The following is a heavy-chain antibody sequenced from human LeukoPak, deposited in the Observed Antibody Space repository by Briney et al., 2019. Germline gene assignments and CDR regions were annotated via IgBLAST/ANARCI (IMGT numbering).Heavy chain of an antibody. V-gene: IGHV1-2*02. J-gene: IGHJ4*02. CDR1: GYIFTGYY. CDR2: INPNSGGT. CDR3: AAWPSGGQGFDC. Sequence: RASVKVSCKASGYIFTGYYMHWVRQAPGQALEWMGWINPNSGGTNYAQKFQGRVTMTRDTSISTAYMELSRLRSDDTAVYYCAAWPSGGQGFDCWGRGTLVTVSS. D-gene: IGHD3-10*01.